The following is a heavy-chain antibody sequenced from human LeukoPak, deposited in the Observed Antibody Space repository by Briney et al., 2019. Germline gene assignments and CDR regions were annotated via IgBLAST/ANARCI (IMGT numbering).Heavy chain of an antibody. D-gene: IGHD1-14*01. J-gene: IGHJ5*02. CDR1: GFTFTNYG. CDR3: AKGCQCPSGLSSWFDP. CDR2: LSGSGDGQ. Sequence: GGSLRLSCSASGFTFTNYGMSWVRQAPGKGLEWVSGLSGSGDGQFYADSVEGRFTISRDIFNNIWYLQMNSLKAEDTAVYYCAKGCQCPSGLSSWFDPRGQGTLVAVSS. V-gene: IGHV3-23*01.